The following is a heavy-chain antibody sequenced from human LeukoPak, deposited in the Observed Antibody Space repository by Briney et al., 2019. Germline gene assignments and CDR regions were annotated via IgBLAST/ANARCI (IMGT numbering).Heavy chain of an antibody. CDR3: ARRGQSNSDY. J-gene: IGHJ4*02. CDR2: IYYSGST. CDR1: GGSISSSSYY. V-gene: IGHV4-39*01. Sequence: SETLSLTCTVPGGSISSSSYYWGWIRQPPGKGLEWIGSIYYSGSTYYNPSLKSRVTISVDTSKNQFSLKLSSVTAADTAVYYCARRGQSNSDYWGQGTLVTVSS. D-gene: IGHD2-21*01.